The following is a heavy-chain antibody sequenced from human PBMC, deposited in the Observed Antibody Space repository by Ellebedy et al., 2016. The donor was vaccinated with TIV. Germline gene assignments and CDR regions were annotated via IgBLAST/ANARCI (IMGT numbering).Heavy chain of an antibody. CDR1: GHIFTTYG. CDR3: ATRKWLDPLDV. Sequence: ASVKVSXXASGHIFTTYGIHWVRQAPGQRPEWMGWINTGNGKLKYSQKFQGRVTITWDTSASTAYMELSRLTSEDTAIYYCATRKWLDPLDVWGQGTTVTVSS. V-gene: IGHV1-3*04. CDR2: INTGNGKL. D-gene: IGHD6-19*01. J-gene: IGHJ6*02.